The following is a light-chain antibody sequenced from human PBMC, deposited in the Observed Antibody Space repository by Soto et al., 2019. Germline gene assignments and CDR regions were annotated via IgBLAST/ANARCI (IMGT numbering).Light chain of an antibody. V-gene: IGKV1-5*03. J-gene: IGKJ1*01. Sequence: DIQMTQSPSTLSGSVGDRVTITCRASQTISSWLAWYQKKPGKDPKLLIYKASTLKSGVPSRFSGSGSGTEFNLTISSLQPDDFATYECQHYNSYSETFGQGTKLDIK. CDR3: QHYNSYSET. CDR1: QTISSW. CDR2: KAS.